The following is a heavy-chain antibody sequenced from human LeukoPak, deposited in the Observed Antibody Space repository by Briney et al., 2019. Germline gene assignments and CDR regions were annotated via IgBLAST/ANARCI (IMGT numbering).Heavy chain of an antibody. Sequence: GASVKVSCKASGYTFTKYYMHWVRQAPGQGLEWMGIINPSGGSTSYEQKFQGRVTMTRDTSTSRVYMEVSSLRSEDTAVYYCARDSNSGAFDIWGQGTMVTVSS. D-gene: IGHD6-6*01. CDR3: ARDSNSGAFDI. CDR2: INPSGGST. J-gene: IGHJ3*02. V-gene: IGHV1-46*01. CDR1: GYTFTKYY.